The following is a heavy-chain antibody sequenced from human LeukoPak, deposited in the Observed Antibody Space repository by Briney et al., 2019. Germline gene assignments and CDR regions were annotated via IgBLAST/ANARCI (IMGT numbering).Heavy chain of an antibody. CDR2: IYYSGST. V-gene: IGHV4-59*08. D-gene: IGHD2-15*01. CDR1: GGSINSYY. CDR3: AGFYCSGGSCYQYYYYYYMDV. J-gene: IGHJ6*03. Sequence: SETLSLTCTVSGGSINSYYWSWIRQPPGKGLEWIGYIYYSGSTNYNPSLKSRVTISVDTSKNQFSLKLSSVTAADTAVYYCAGFYCSGGSCYQYYYYYYMDVWGKGTTVTISS.